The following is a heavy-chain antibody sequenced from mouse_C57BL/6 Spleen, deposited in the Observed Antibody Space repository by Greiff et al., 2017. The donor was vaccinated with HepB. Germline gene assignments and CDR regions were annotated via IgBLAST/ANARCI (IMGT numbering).Heavy chain of an antibody. Sequence: VQLQQSGAELVRPGASVTLSCKASGYTFTDYEMHWVKQTPVHGLEWIGAIDPETGGNAYNQKFKGKAILTADKSSSTAYMELRSLTSEDSAVYYCTRALIYYGSSYVGAMDYWGQGTSVTVSS. V-gene: IGHV1-15*01. D-gene: IGHD1-1*01. J-gene: IGHJ4*01. CDR1: GYTFTDYE. CDR3: TRALIYYGSSYVGAMDY. CDR2: IDPETGGN.